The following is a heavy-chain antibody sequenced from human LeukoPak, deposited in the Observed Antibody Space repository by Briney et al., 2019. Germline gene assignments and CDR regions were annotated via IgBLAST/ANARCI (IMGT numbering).Heavy chain of an antibody. J-gene: IGHJ1*01. D-gene: IGHD2-2*01. CDR1: GFTFSSYG. V-gene: IGHV3-33*01. CDR3: ARVRGCSSTSCLFEYFQH. Sequence: QPGRSLRLSCAASGFTFSSYGMHWVRQAPGKGLEWVAAIWYDGSNKYYADSVKGRFTISRDNSKNTLYLQMNSLRAEDTAVYYCARVRGCSSTSCLFEYFQHWGQGTLVTVSS. CDR2: IWYDGSNK.